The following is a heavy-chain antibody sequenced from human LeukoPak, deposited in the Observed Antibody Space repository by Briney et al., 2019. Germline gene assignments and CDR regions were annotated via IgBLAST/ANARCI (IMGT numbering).Heavy chain of an antibody. CDR3: ASVDTAMVSPNYYYYYGMDV. CDR2: IYSGGST. V-gene: IGHV3-53*01. Sequence: PGGSLRLSCAASGFTVSSNYVSWVRQAPGKGLEWVSVIYSGGSTYYADSVKGRFTISRDNSKNTLYLQMNSLRAEDTAVYYCASVDTAMVSPNYYYYYGMDVWGQGTTVTVSS. J-gene: IGHJ6*02. D-gene: IGHD5-18*01. CDR1: GFTVSSNY.